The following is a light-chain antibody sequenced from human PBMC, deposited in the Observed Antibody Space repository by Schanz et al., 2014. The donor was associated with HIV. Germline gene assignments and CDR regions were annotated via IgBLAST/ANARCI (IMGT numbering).Light chain of an antibody. J-gene: IGLJ3*02. CDR3: GTWDDSLNGWV. CDR1: SSNIGSNT. Sequence: QSVLTQPPSASGTPGQRVTISCSGSSSNIGSNTVNWYQHLPGTGPKLLIYATYNRPSGVPDRFSGSGSGSSASLAISGLQSEDEADYYCGTWDDSLNGWVFGGGTKLTVL. V-gene: IGLV1-44*01. CDR2: ATY.